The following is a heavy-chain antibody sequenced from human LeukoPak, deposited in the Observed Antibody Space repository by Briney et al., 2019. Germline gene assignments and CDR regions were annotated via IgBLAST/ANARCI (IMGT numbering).Heavy chain of an antibody. CDR3: ARSPPPYSSGWSEAGD. J-gene: IGHJ4*02. CDR2: ISVSGGST. D-gene: IGHD6-13*01. V-gene: IGHV3-23*01. CDR1: GYTFSSYA. Sequence: GGSLRLSWAASGYTFSSYAMNWVRQAPGQGLEWVSGISVSGGSTYYADSVKGRFTISRDNAKNSLYLQMNSLRSEDTAVYYCARSPPPYSSGWSEAGDWGQGTLVTVSS.